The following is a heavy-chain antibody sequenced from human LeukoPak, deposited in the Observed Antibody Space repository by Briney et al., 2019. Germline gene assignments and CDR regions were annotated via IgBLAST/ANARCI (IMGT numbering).Heavy chain of an antibody. V-gene: IGHV1-69*04. CDR1: GGTFSSYA. Sequence: SVKVSCKASGGTFSSYAISWVRQAPGQGLEWMGRIIPILGIANYAQKFQGRVTITADKSTSTAYMELSGLRSEDTAVYYCASPELGAVARGYDAFDIWGQGTMVTVSS. D-gene: IGHD6-19*01. J-gene: IGHJ3*02. CDR3: ASPELGAVARGYDAFDI. CDR2: IIPILGIA.